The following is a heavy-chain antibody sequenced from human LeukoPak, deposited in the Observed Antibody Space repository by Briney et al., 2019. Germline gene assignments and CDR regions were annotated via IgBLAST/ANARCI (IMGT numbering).Heavy chain of an antibody. Sequence: GASVKVSCKASGGTFSSYTISWVRQAPGQGLEWMGRIIPIPGIANYAQKFQGRVTITADKSTSTAYMELSSLRSEDTAVYYCARDHEMGGMDVWGQGTTVTVSS. CDR3: ARDHEMGGMDV. J-gene: IGHJ6*02. D-gene: IGHD5-24*01. CDR2: IIPIPGIA. V-gene: IGHV1-69*04. CDR1: GGTFSSYT.